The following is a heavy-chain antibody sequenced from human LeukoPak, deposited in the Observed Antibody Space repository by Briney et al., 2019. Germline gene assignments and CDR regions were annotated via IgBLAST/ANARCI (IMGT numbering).Heavy chain of an antibody. J-gene: IGHJ3*01. CDR1: GGTFSSYA. D-gene: IGHD3-10*01. Sequence: ASVKVSCKASGGTFSSYAISWVRQAPGQGLEWTGGIIPIFGTANYAQKFQGRVTITADKSTSTAYMEPSSLRSEDTAVYYCARSPRAAGSGSYYNSPWGQGTMVTVSS. V-gene: IGHV1-69*06. CDR2: IIPIFGTA. CDR3: ARSPRAAGSGSYYNSP.